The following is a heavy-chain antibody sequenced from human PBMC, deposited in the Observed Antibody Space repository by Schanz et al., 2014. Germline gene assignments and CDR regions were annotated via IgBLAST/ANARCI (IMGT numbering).Heavy chain of an antibody. CDR2: ISAYNGNT. D-gene: IGHD3-9*01. J-gene: IGHJ6*02. CDR3: ARVQDDILTGSEYYYGMDV. V-gene: IGHV1-18*01. CDR1: GYTFISYG. Sequence: QVQLVQSGAEAKKPGASVKVSCKASGYTFISYGLNWVRQAPGQGLEWMGWISAYNGNTNYAQKLQGRVTMTTDTSTSTAYMELRSLRSDDTAVYYCARVQDDILTGSEYYYGMDVWGQGTTVTVSS.